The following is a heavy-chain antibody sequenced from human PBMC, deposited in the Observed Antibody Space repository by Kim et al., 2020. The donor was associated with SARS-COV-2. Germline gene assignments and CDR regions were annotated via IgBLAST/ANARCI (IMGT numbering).Heavy chain of an antibody. CDR2: IYYSGST. Sequence: SETLSLTCTVSGGSISSSSYYWGWIRQPPGKGLEWIGSIYYSGSTYYNPSLKSRVTISVDTSKNQFSLKLSSVTAADTAVYYCARHDIVVVPAASPLAFDYWGQGTLVTVSS. J-gene: IGHJ4*02. D-gene: IGHD2-2*01. CDR1: GGSISSSSYY. V-gene: IGHV4-39*01. CDR3: ARHDIVVVPAASPLAFDY.